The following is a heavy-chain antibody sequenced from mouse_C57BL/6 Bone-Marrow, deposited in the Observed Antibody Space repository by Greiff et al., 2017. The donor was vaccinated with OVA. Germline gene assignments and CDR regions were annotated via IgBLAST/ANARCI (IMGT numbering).Heavy chain of an antibody. Sequence: EVQRVESGGGLVKPGGSLKLSCAASGFTFSSYAMSWVRQTPEKRLEWVATISDGGSYTYYPDNVKGRFTISRDNAKNTLYLEMSSLRSEDTAMYYCARHSLLSFDYWGQGTTLTVSS. CDR3: ARHSLLSFDY. J-gene: IGHJ2*01. V-gene: IGHV5-9-3*01. D-gene: IGHD2-10*01. CDR2: ISDGGSYT. CDR1: GFTFSSYA.